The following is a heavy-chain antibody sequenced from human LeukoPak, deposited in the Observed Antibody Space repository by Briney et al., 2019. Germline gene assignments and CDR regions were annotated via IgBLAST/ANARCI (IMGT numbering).Heavy chain of an antibody. J-gene: IGHJ3*02. CDR3: AKGTSSLNYDAFDI. D-gene: IGHD6-19*01. Sequence: TGXSLRLSCAXSGFNFSSFGVNWVRQGPGKGLEWVSGISFIISTCSPYSVKGRFTISRDNSKNTVYLQMNSLRDDDTAVYYCAKGTSSLNYDAFDIWGQGTLVTVSS. V-gene: IGHV3-23*01. CDR2: ISFIIST. CDR1: GFNFSSFG.